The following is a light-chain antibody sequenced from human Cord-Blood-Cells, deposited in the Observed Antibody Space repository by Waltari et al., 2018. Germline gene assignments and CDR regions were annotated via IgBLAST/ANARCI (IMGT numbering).Light chain of an antibody. J-gene: IGLJ3*02. Sequence: QSVLTQPPSVSGAPGQRVTISCTGSSSNIGAGYAVHWYQQLPGTAPKLLIYGNGNRPSGVPDRFSGSKSGTSASLAITGLQAEDEADYYCQSYDSSLSEGVFGGGTKLTVL. CDR3: QSYDSSLSEGV. V-gene: IGLV1-40*01. CDR1: SSNIGAGYA. CDR2: GNG.